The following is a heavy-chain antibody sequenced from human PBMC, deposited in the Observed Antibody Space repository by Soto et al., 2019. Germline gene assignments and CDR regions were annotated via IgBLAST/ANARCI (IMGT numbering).Heavy chain of an antibody. V-gene: IGHV4-4*02. J-gene: IGHJ6*02. CDR1: GGSIRSTNW. CDR3: ARDLDRYCSVTSCHAMDV. D-gene: IGHD2-15*01. Sequence: PSETLSLTCVVSGGSIRSTNWWAWDRQTPGKGLEWIGEVYHNGTSNYNPSLKGRATISVDRSKDQVSLRLNPVIDADTAVYYCARDLDRYCSVTSCHAMDVWGQGTPVTVSS. CDR2: VYHNGTS.